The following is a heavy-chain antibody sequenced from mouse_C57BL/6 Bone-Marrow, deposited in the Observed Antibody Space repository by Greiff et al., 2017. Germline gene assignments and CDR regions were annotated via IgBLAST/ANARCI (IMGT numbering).Heavy chain of an antibody. D-gene: IGHD1-1*01. Sequence: VQLQQSGAELVRPGASVKLSCTASGFNIKDDYMHWVKQRPEQGLEWIGWIDPENGDTEYASKFQGKATITADTSSNTAYLQLSSLTSEDTAVYYCTRGVAPYFDYWGQGTTLTVSS. J-gene: IGHJ2*01. CDR1: GFNIKDDY. CDR3: TRGVAPYFDY. CDR2: IDPENGDT. V-gene: IGHV14-4*01.